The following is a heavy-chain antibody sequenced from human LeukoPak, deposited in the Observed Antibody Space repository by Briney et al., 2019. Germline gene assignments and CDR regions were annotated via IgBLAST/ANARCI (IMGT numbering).Heavy chain of an antibody. CDR3: ARDGALYCSSTSCYSY. CDR1: GFTFSSYS. V-gene: IGHV3-21*01. D-gene: IGHD2-2*02. Sequence: GGSLRLSCAASGFTFSSYSMNWVRQAPGKGLEWDSSISSSSSYIYYADSVKGRFTISRDNAKNSLYLQMNSLRAEDTAVYYCARDGALYCSSTSCYSYWGQGTLVTVSS. J-gene: IGHJ4*02. CDR2: ISSSSSYI.